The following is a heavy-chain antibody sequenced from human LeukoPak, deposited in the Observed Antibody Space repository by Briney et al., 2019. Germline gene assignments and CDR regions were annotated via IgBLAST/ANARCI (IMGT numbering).Heavy chain of an antibody. CDR3: ARERLVRGVMTYYYYGMDV. D-gene: IGHD3-10*01. V-gene: IGHV4-34*01. Sequence: SGTLSLTCAVYGGSFSGYYWSWIRQPPGKGLEWIGEINHSGSTNYNPSLKSRVTISVDTSKNQFSLKLSSVTAADTAVYYCARERLVRGVMTYYYYGMDVWGQGTTVTVSS. CDR1: GGSFSGYY. J-gene: IGHJ6*02. CDR2: INHSGST.